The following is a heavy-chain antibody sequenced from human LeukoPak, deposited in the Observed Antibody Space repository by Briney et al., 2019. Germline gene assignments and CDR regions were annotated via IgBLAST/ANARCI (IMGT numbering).Heavy chain of an antibody. Sequence: PGGSLRLSCAASGFTFSSYSISWVRPAPGKGLELVSALSGSGGSTYYPDSVKGRFTICRDNSKNTLNLQMNSLRAEDTAVYYCAKDNSRGWYRPVWYFDYWGQGTLVTVSS. CDR1: GFTFSSYS. V-gene: IGHV3-23*01. CDR2: LSGSGGST. J-gene: IGHJ4*02. D-gene: IGHD6-19*01. CDR3: AKDNSRGWYRPVWYFDY.